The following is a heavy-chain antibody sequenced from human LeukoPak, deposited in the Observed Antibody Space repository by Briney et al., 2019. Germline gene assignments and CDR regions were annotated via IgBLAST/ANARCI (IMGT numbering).Heavy chain of an antibody. CDR1: GFTFSRYW. J-gene: IGHJ4*02. V-gene: IGHV3-74*01. D-gene: IGHD3-3*01. CDR3: ARDRTYNDFWSGYYTPYYFDY. CDR2: INTDGMST. Sequence: GGSLRLSCAASGFTFSRYWMHWVRQAPGKGLVWVSRINTDGMSTSDAESVKGRFTISRDNAKNTLYLQMNSLRAEDTAVYYCARDRTYNDFWSGYYTPYYFDYWGQGTLVTVSS.